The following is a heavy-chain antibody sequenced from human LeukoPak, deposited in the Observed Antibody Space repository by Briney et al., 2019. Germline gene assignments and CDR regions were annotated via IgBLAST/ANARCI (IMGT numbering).Heavy chain of an antibody. Sequence: SETLSLICTVSGYSITSGYYWGWIRQPPGKGLEWIASIYHSGSTYYNPSLKSRVTISVDTSKNQFSLKLSSVTAADTAVYYCARGAGFDPWGQGTLVTVSS. J-gene: IGHJ5*02. CDR1: GYSITSGYY. V-gene: IGHV4-38-2*02. CDR2: IYHSGST. CDR3: ARGAGFDP.